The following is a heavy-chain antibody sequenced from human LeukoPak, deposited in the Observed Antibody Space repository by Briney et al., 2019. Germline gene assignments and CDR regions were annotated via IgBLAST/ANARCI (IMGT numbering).Heavy chain of an antibody. CDR1: GGSISSSSYY. V-gene: IGHV4-39*01. J-gene: IGHJ3*02. CDR3: ASAVVVVAARGAFDI. Sequence: SETLSLTCTVSGGSISSSSYYWGWIRQPPGKGLEWIGSIYYSGSTYYNPSLKSRVTISVDTSKSQFSLKLSSVTAADTAVYYCASAVVVVAARGAFDIWGQGTMVTVSS. CDR2: IYYSGST. D-gene: IGHD2-15*01.